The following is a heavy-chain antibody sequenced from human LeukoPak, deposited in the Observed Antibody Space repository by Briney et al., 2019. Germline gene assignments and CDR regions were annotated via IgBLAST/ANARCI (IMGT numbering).Heavy chain of an antibody. CDR1: GFAFNTYA. D-gene: IGHD7-27*01. CDR3: ARGGNNWGSVEIIY. CDR2: ISSSSSYI. V-gene: IGHV3-21*01. Sequence: GGSLRLSCITSGFAFNTYAMHWVRQAPGKGLDWVSSISSSSSYIYYADSVKGRFTISRDNAKNSLYLQMNSLRAEDTAVYYCARGGNNWGSVEIIYWGQGTLVTVSS. J-gene: IGHJ4*02.